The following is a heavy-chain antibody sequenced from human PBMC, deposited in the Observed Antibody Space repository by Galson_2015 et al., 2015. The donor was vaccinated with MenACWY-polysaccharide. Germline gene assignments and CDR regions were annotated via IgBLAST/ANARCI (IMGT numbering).Heavy chain of an antibody. CDR2: IIPIFGTA. V-gene: IGHV1-69*13. J-gene: IGHJ4*02. CDR1: GGTFSSYA. CDR3: ARDPLALDYYDSSGYNTLTLGYFDY. D-gene: IGHD3-22*01. Sequence: SVKVSCKASGGTFSSYAISWVRQAPGQGLEWMGGIIPIFGTANYAQKFQGRVTITADESTSTAYMELSSLRSEDTAVYYCARDPLALDYYDSSGYNTLTLGYFDYWGQGTLVTVSS.